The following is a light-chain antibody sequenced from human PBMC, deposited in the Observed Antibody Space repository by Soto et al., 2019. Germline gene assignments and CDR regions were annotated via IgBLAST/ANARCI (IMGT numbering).Light chain of an antibody. CDR1: QSINNR. J-gene: IGKJ1*01. Sequence: IQMTQSPSTMSASIGDRVTITCRASQSINNRLAWYQQMPGKAPNLLIYDASSLESGVPSIFRGSGSETEFTLTISGLPPDDFATYYCQQFIDGWTFGQGTKVEIK. CDR2: DAS. V-gene: IGKV1-5*01. CDR3: QQFIDGWT.